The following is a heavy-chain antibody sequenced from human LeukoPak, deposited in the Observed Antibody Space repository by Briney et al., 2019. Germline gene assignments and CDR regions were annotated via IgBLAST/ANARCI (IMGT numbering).Heavy chain of an antibody. CDR2: IWYDGSNK. D-gene: IGHD3-16*02. CDR3: ARDKDYVWGSYRSGSWYFDY. J-gene: IGHJ4*02. CDR1: GFTFSSYG. Sequence: GGSLRLSCAASGFTFSSYGMHWVRQAPGKGLEWVAVIWYDGSNKYYADSVKGRFTISRDNSKNTLYLQMNSLRAEDTAVYYCARDKDYVWGSYRSGSWYFDYWGQGTLVTVSS. V-gene: IGHV3-33*01.